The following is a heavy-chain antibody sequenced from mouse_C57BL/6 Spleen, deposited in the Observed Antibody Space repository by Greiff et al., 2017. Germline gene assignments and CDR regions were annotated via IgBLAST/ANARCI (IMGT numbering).Heavy chain of an antibody. D-gene: IGHD2-4*01. V-gene: IGHV3-6*01. CDR1: GYSITSGYY. CDR3: ARGGGYDYDDGAWFAY. CDR2: ISYDGSN. Sequence: EVQLQQSGPGLVKPSQSLSLTCSVTGYSITSGYYWNWIRQFPGNKLEWMGYISYDGSNNYNPSLKNRISITRDTSKNQFFLKLNAVTTEDTATYYCARGGGYDYDDGAWFAYWGQGTLVTVSA. J-gene: IGHJ3*01.